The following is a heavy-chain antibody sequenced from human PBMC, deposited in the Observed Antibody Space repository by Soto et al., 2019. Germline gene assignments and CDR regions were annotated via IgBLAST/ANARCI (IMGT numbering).Heavy chain of an antibody. CDR3: ATGVIWIGYFTVDS. CDR1: GGSFGKSA. V-gene: IGHV1-69*13. D-gene: IGHD3-3*01. Sequence: SVKVSCKASGGSFGKSAINWVRQTPGQGLEWLGGFIPVYRTLNYAQKFQGRVTITADESTGTAYMTLSSLASDDTAVYYCATGVIWIGYFTVDSWGQGTRVTSPQ. J-gene: IGHJ4*02. CDR2: FIPVYRTL.